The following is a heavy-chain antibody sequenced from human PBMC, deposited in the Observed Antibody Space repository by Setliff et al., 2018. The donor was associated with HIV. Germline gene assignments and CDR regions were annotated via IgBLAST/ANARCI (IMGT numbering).Heavy chain of an antibody. Sequence: TLSLTCTVSGGSISSGGYYWTWIRQHPGKGLEWIGYIYNTGSTYHNPSLKSRVTISKDTSKNQLSLKLTSVTAADTAVYFCAGDYAGSGRPFDYWGQGTLVTVSS. V-gene: IGHV4-31*03. CDR2: IYNTGST. CDR3: AGDYAGSGRPFDY. D-gene: IGHD6-19*01. J-gene: IGHJ4*02. CDR1: GGSISSGGYY.